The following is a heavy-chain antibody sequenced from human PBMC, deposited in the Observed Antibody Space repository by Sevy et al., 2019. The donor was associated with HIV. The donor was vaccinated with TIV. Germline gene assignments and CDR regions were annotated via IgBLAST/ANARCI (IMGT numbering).Heavy chain of an antibody. V-gene: IGHV3-7*01. D-gene: IGHD3-10*01. CDR3: ARDTYYYGSGSYWVY. J-gene: IGHJ4*02. CDR1: GFTFSSYW. CDR2: IKQDGSEK. Sequence: GGSLRLSCAASGFTFSSYWMSWDRQAPGKGLEWVANIKQDGSEKYYVDSVKGRFTISRDNAKNSLYLQMNSLRAEDTAVYYCARDTYYYGSGSYWVYWGQGTLVTVSS.